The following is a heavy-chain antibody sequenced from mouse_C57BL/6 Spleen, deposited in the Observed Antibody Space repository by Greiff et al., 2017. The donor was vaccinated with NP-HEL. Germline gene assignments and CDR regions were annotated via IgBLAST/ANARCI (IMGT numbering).Heavy chain of an antibody. CDR1: GFSLTSYA. D-gene: IGHD1-1*01. J-gene: IGHJ4*01. CDR2: IWTGGGT. CDR3: ARNEEDIRALITTVVATDYAMDY. V-gene: IGHV2-9-1*01. Sequence: QVQLKQLGPGPVAPSQSLSIPCTVSGFSLTSYAISWVCQPPGKGLEGRGVIWTGGGTNYNSALKSRLSISKDNSKSQVFLKMNSLQTDDTARYYCARNEEDIRALITTVVATDYAMDYWGQGTSVTVSS.